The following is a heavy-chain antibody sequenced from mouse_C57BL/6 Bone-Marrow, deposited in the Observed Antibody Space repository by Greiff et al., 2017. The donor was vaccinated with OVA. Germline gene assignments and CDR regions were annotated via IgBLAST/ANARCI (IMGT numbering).Heavy chain of an antibody. J-gene: IGHJ3*01. CDR3: ARDYDYDLFAY. CDR1: GFTFSSYG. D-gene: IGHD2-4*01. V-gene: IGHV5-6*01. Sequence: EVKVVESGGDLVKPGGSLKLSCAASGFTFSSYGMSWVRQTPDKRLEWVATISSGGSYTYYPDSVKGRFTISRDNAKNTLYLQMSSLKSEDTAMYYCARDYDYDLFAYWGQGTLVTVSA. CDR2: ISSGGSYT.